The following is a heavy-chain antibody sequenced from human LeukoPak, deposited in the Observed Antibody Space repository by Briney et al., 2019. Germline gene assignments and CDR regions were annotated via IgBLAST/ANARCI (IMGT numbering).Heavy chain of an antibody. CDR1: GGSFSGYY. D-gene: IGHD1-1*01. J-gene: IGHJ4*02. CDR2: INHSGST. Sequence: SETLSLTCAVYGGSFSGYYWSWIRQPPGKGLEWIGEINHSGSTNYNPSLKSRVTISVDTSKNQFSLKLSSVTASDTAVYYCATWRTAKTGFDYWGQGTLVTVSS. V-gene: IGHV4-34*01. CDR3: ATWRTAKTGFDY.